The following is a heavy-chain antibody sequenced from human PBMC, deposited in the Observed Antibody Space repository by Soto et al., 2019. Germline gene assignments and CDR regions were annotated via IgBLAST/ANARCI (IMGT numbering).Heavy chain of an antibody. CDR3: ARASYFSETTAYYAKSFKWFDP. Sequence: QVQLLESGGGVVQSGRSLRLSCAASGFTFSGSEMHWVRQAPGKGLEWVAFISYDGDNKYYADSVKGRFTVSRDNSRNKLHLQIDSMRPEDTAVYYCARASYFSETTAYYAKSFKWFDPWGQGTLLTVSS. J-gene: IGHJ5*02. CDR2: ISYDGDNK. CDR1: GFTFSGSE. V-gene: IGHV3-30*14. D-gene: IGHD3-9*01.